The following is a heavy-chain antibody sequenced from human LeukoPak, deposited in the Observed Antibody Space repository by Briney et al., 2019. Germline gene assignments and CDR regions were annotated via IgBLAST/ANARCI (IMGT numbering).Heavy chain of an antibody. D-gene: IGHD3-16*01. J-gene: IGHJ6*02. CDR3: ARGLSLYYYALDV. CDR1: GGSISGYY. V-gene: IGHV4-59*12. Sequence: SETLSLTCTVSGGSISGYYWSWIRQPPGKGLEWIGYIYFSGSTSYNPSLKSRVSISVDTSKIQFSLKLSSVTAADTAVYYCARGLSLYYYALDVWGQGTTVTVSS. CDR2: IYFSGST.